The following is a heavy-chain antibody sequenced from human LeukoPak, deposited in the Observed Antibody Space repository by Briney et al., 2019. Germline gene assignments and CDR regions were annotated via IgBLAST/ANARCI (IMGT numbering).Heavy chain of an antibody. D-gene: IGHD1-7*01. Sequence: SVKVSCKASGFTFTSSAVQWVRQARGQRLEWIGWIVVGSGNTNYAQKFQERVTITRDMSTSTAYMELSSLRSEDTAVYYCAAVPTGTTPGYYYYYMDVWGKGTTVTVSS. CDR1: GFTFTSSA. V-gene: IGHV1-58*01. J-gene: IGHJ6*03. CDR3: AAVPTGTTPGYYYYYMDV. CDR2: IVVGSGNT.